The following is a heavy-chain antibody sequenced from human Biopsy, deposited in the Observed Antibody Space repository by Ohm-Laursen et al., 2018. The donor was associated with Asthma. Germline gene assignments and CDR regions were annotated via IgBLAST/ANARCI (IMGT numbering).Heavy chain of an antibody. CDR2: VSYDGGVA. V-gene: IGHV3-30*18. CDR1: VFVLRSHA. Sequence: SLRLSCAASVFVLRSHAMHWVGQAPGKGLEWVAVVSYDGGVAHYADSMKGRFTISRDNAKSTLYLQMNRLRTDDTAVYYCAKRRGYSDLTDFDHWGRGTQFTVSS. J-gene: IGHJ4*02. CDR3: AKRRGYSDLTDFDH. D-gene: IGHD3-3*01.